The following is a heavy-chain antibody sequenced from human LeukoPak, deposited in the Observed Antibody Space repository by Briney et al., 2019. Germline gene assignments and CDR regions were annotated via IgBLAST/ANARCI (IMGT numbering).Heavy chain of an antibody. CDR2: VYSSGST. CDR1: GGSINSNTYY. D-gene: IGHD3-10*01. Sequence: PSETLSLTCAVSGGSINSNTYYWGWIRQPPGKGLEWIGSVYSSGSTYYNPSLKSRVVISVDTSKNQFSLRLSSVTAPDTAVYYCARRSRSGFFDYWGQGTLVTVSS. V-gene: IGHV4-39*01. J-gene: IGHJ4*02. CDR3: ARRSRSGFFDY.